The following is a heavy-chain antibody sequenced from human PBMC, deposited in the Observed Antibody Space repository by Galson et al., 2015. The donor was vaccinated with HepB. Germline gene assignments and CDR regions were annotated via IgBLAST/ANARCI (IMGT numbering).Heavy chain of an antibody. CDR1: GYTFTSYA. D-gene: IGHD3-10*01. Sequence: SVKVSCKASGYTFTSYAMHWVRQAPGQRLEWMGWINAGNGNTKYSQKFQGRVTITRDTSASTAYMELSSLRSEDTAVYYCARDSMVRGVIPYGMDVWGQGTTVTVSS. V-gene: IGHV1-3*01. J-gene: IGHJ6*02. CDR3: ARDSMVRGVIPYGMDV. CDR2: INAGNGNT.